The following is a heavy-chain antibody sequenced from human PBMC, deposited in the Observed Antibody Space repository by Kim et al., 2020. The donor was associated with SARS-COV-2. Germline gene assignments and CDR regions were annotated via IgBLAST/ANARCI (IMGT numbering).Heavy chain of an antibody. CDR2: IYSGGST. Sequence: GGSLRLSCAASGFTVSSNYMSWVRQAPGKGLEWVSVIYSGGSTYYADSVKGRFTISRDNSKNTLYLQMNSLRAEDTAVYYCAREGGLDIYGMDVWGQGTTVTVSS. CDR3: AREGGLDIYGMDV. CDR1: GFTVSSNY. D-gene: IGHD2-2*03. V-gene: IGHV3-53*01. J-gene: IGHJ6*02.